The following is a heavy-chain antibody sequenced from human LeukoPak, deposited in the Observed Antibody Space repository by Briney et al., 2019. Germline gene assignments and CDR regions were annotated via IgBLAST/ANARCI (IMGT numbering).Heavy chain of an antibody. J-gene: IGHJ4*02. CDR3: ARAVAGSGWCDY. CDR1: GFTVSGNF. CDR2: IYSGGST. V-gene: IGHV3-53*01. D-gene: IGHD6-19*01. Sequence: GGSLRLSCAASGFTVSGNFLNWVRQAPGKGLERVSVIYSGGSTYYADSVKGRFTISRDNSKNTLYLQMNSLRAEDTAVYYCARAVAGSGWCDYWGQGTLVTVSS.